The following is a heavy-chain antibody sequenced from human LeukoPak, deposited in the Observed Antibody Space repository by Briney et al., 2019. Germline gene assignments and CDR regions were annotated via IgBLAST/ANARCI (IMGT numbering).Heavy chain of an antibody. CDR2: INGGSGNS. CDR3: AKGQGYNYGDSIDY. D-gene: IGHD5-18*01. V-gene: IGHV3-23*01. Sequence: GGSLRLSCAASGFTFNNYAMTWVRQAPGKGLEWVSVINGGSGNSYYADSVKGRFTVSRDNSKNTLYLQMDSLRDEDTAVYYCAKGQGYNYGDSIDYWGQGTLVTVSS. CDR1: GFTFNNYA. J-gene: IGHJ4*02.